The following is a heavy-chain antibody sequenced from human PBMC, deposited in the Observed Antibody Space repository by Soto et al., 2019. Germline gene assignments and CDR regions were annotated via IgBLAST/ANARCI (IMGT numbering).Heavy chain of an antibody. D-gene: IGHD1-1*01. CDR2: IYYSGST. J-gene: IGHJ4*02. Sequence: SETLSLTCSVSGGSISIRSYYWGWIRQPPGKGLEWIGSIYYSGSTYYNPSLKSRVTISADTSKNQFSLKLSSVTAADTAVYYCVRTLANWNYVDYRGQGTLVTVSS. CDR3: VRTLANWNYVDY. V-gene: IGHV4-39*01. CDR1: GGSISIRSYY.